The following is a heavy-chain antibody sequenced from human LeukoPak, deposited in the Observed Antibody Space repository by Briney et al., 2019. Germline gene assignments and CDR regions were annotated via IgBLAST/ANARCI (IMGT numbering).Heavy chain of an antibody. J-gene: IGHJ4*02. CDR2: INPNSGGT. V-gene: IGHV1-2*06. D-gene: IGHD3-10*01. Sequence: ASVKVSCKASRYTFTGYYMHWVRQAPGQGLEWMGRINPNSGGTNYAQKFQGRVTMTRDTSISTAYMELSRLRSDDTAVYYCARNRWFGELGSYYFDYWGQGTLVTVSS. CDR3: ARNRWFGELGSYYFDY. CDR1: RYTFTGYY.